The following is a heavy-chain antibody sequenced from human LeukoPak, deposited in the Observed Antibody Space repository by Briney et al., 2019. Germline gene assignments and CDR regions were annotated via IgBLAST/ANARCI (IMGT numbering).Heavy chain of an antibody. CDR3: ARGNTWGKVYYYYYGMDV. J-gene: IGHJ6*02. CDR2: IIPIFGTA. V-gene: IGHV1-69*01. D-gene: IGHD1/OR15-1a*01. Sequence: ASVKVSCKASGGTFSSYAISWVRQAPGQGLEWMGGIIPIFGTANYAQKFQGRVTITADESTSTAYMELSSLRSEDTAVYYCARGNTWGKVYYYYYGMDVWGQGTTVTVSS. CDR1: GGTFSSYA.